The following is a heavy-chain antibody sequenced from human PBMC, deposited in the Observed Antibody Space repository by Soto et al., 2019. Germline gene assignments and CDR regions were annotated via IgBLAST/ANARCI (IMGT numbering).Heavy chain of an antibody. CDR1: GFTFSSYA. J-gene: IGHJ3*02. Sequence: GGSLRLSCAASGFTFSSYAMSWVRQAPGKGLEWVSAISGSGGSTYYADSVKGRFTISRDNSKNTLYLQMNSLRAEDTAVYYCAKNPQYYYDSSGYYPGAFDIWGQGTMVTVSS. V-gene: IGHV3-23*01. D-gene: IGHD3-22*01. CDR3: AKNPQYYYDSSGYYPGAFDI. CDR2: ISGSGGST.